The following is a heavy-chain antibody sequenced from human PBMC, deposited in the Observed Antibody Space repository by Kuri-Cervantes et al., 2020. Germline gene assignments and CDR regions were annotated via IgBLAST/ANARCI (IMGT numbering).Heavy chain of an antibody. J-gene: IGHJ5*02. CDR3: ARAYSSSSYDWLDP. D-gene: IGHD6-6*01. Sequence: SQTLSLTCAAYGGSFRGYYWSWIRQPPGKGLEWIGEINHSGSTNYNPSLKSRVTISVDTSKNQFSLKLSSVTAADTAVYYCARAYSSSSYDWLDPWGQGTLVTISS. CDR1: GGSFRGYY. V-gene: IGHV4-34*01. CDR2: INHSGST.